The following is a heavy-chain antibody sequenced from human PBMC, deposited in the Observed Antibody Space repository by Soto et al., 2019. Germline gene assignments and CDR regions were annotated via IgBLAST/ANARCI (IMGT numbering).Heavy chain of an antibody. Sequence: PGGSLRLSCAASGFTFSDYYMSWIRQAPGKGLEWVSYISSSGSTIYYADSVKGRFTISRDNSKNTLYLQMNSLRAEDTAVYYCAKDFSALHYYYYGMDVWGQGTTVTVSS. CDR2: ISSSGSTI. D-gene: IGHD2-21*01. J-gene: IGHJ6*02. CDR3: AKDFSALHYYYYGMDV. V-gene: IGHV3-11*04. CDR1: GFTFSDYY.